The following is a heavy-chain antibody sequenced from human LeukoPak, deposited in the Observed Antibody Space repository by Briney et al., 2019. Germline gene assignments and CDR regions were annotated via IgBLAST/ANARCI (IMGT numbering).Heavy chain of an antibody. V-gene: IGHV1-2*02. Sequence: ASVKVSCKTSGYXFTSYYIHWVRQAPGQGREWMGWINPSSGGTEYAQKFQGRVTMTGDTSISTAYMELSRLRSDDTAVYYCARDRGSSWYVGYRGQGTLVTVSS. J-gene: IGHJ4*02. CDR3: ARDRGSSWYVGY. CDR2: INPSSGGT. CDR1: GYXFTSYY. D-gene: IGHD6-13*01.